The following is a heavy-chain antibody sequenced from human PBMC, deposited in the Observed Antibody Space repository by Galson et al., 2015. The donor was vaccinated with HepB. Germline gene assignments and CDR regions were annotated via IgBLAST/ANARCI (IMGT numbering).Heavy chain of an antibody. CDR2: IYYSGNT. CDR3: AAWATTIPWSSRWSRRGDF. V-gene: IGHV4-30-4*01. J-gene: IGHJ4*02. D-gene: IGHD6-13*01. Sequence: TLSLTCSVSGGSINSGDYYWSWIRQPPGKGLEWIGYIYYSGNTYYKPSLKSRVSISIDTSKNQFSLKLSSVTAADTAVYYCAAWATTIPWSSRWSRRGDFWGQGTLVSVSS. CDR1: GGSINSGDYY.